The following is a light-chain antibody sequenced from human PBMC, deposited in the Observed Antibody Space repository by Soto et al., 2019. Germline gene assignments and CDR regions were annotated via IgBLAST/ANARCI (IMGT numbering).Light chain of an antibody. CDR2: RAS. CDR1: QSVSSN. V-gene: IGKV3-15*01. CDR3: HQYNNWPRT. Sequence: EIVMTQSPATLSVSPGERATLSCRASQSVSSNLAWYQQKPGQAPRLLIYRASTRATGIPARFSGSGSGTEFTLTISSLQSEDFAVYYCHQYNNWPRTFGQGTKVEI. J-gene: IGKJ1*01.